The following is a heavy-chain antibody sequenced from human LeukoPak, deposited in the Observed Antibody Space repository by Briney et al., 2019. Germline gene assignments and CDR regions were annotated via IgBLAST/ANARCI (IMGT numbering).Heavy chain of an antibody. J-gene: IGHJ3*02. D-gene: IGHD2-15*01. CDR2: INHSGST. CDR3: ARHLGWLLHRMGAFDI. V-gene: IGHV4-34*01. Sequence: SETLSLTCAVYGGSFSGYYWSWIRQPPGKGLEWIGEINHSGSTNYNPSLKSRVTISVDTSKNQFSLKLSSVTAADTAVYYCARHLGWLLHRMGAFDIWGQGTMVTVSS. CDR1: GGSFSGYY.